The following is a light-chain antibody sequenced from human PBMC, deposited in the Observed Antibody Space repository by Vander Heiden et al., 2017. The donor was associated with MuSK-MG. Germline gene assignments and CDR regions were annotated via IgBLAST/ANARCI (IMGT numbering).Light chain of an antibody. CDR2: WAS. CDR3: LQYVGAWT. CDR1: QSLLNSSSNKHH. V-gene: IGKV4-1*01. J-gene: IGKJ5*01. Sequence: DIVMTQSPDSLAVSLGETATIYCKSSQSLLNSSSNKHHLAWYQQKPGQPPNLLIYWASTLESGVPARPSSSGSGTDFTRTSISLQAEDMAVYYCLQYVGAWTF.